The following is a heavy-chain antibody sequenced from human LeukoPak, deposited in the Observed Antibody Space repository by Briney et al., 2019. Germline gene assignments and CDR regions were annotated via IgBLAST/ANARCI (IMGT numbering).Heavy chain of an antibody. CDR3: AKDAQRGFGYSNSLEK. Sequence: GGSLRLSCTASKFTFSHYGMHWVRQAPGKGLEWVAVIWNDASNQYYADSVKGRFTVSRDNSQNTLYLQMNSLRPEDTAVYYCAKDAQRGFGYSNSLEKWGQGTLVTVSS. D-gene: IGHD4-11*01. CDR1: KFTFSHYG. CDR2: IWNDASNQ. V-gene: IGHV3-33*06. J-gene: IGHJ4*02.